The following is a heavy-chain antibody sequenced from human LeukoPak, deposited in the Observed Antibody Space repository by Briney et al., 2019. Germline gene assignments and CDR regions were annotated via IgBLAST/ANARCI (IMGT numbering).Heavy chain of an antibody. CDR3: ARRASGSGGTQAGMDV. CDR1: GGSISSDVHY. CDR2: ILHTGSS. D-gene: IGHD3-16*01. Sequence: SETLSLTCTVSGGSISSDVHYWDWLRPPPGKGLEWLGSILHTGSSWAKPSLKSRASSSGDTSKNHFSLRLHAVDAADTALYYCARRASGSGGTQAGMDVWGQGTTGTVSS. J-gene: IGHJ6*02. V-gene: IGHV4-39*02.